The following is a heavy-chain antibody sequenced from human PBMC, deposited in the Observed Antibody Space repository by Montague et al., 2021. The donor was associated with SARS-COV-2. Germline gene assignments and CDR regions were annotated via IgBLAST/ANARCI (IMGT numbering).Heavy chain of an antibody. V-gene: IGHV4-34*01. D-gene: IGHD3-3*01. J-gene: IGHJ3*01. CDR1: SGSFSDYY. CDR2: INHTGSA. CDR3: ARGQVTIFGMLIFIPAAGHLDG. Sequence: SETLSLTCAVYSGSFSDYYWTWFRQPPGKGLEWIGEINHTGSATYNPSLKSRVTLSVDTSKNQFSLKLQSVTAADTAVYYCARGQVTIFGMLIFIPAAGHLDGWGQGTSVTVSS.